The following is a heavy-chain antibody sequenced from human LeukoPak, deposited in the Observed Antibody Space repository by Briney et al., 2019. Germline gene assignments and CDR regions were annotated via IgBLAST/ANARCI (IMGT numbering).Heavy chain of an antibody. V-gene: IGHV3-30*18. CDR3: AKTLATGGGSYNMDV. J-gene: IGHJ6*02. D-gene: IGHD2-8*02. CDR1: GFTFSSYG. CDR2: ISYDGSNN. Sequence: GGSLRLSCAAPGFTFSSYGMHWVRQAPGKGLEWVAFISYDGSNNYYADSVKGRFTISRDNSKNTLFLQMSSLRAEDTALYYCAKTLATGGGSYNMDVWAKGPRSPSP.